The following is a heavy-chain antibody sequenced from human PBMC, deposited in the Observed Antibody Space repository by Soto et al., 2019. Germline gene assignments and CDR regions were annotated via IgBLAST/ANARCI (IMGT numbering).Heavy chain of an antibody. CDR1: GDSITSSRYY. D-gene: IGHD2-2*01. CDR2: IYYSGST. V-gene: IGHV4-39*01. J-gene: IGHJ4*02. CDR3: ARQTASIVRQGDFDY. Sequence: QLQLQESGPGLVKPSETLSLTCSVFGDSITSSRYYWGWIRQYPQTGLAWIGSIYYSGSTFYNPSLKSRVTISVDTSKNQFSLKLTSVSAADTSLYFCARQTASIVRQGDFDYWGQGTLVTVSS.